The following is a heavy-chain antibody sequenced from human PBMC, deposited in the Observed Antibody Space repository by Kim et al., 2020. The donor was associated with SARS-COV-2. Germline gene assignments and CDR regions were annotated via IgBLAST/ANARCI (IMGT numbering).Heavy chain of an antibody. J-gene: IGHJ4*02. CDR1: GYTFTSYY. CDR2: INPSGGST. D-gene: IGHD3-9*01. CDR3: ARDRCDILTGYYKLGDFDY. V-gene: IGHV1-46*01. Sequence: ASVKVSCKASGYTFTSYYMHWVRQAPGQGLEWMGIINPSGGSTSYAQKFQGRVTMTRDTSTSTVYMELSSLRSEDTAVYYCARDRCDILTGYYKLGDFDYWGQGTLVTVSS.